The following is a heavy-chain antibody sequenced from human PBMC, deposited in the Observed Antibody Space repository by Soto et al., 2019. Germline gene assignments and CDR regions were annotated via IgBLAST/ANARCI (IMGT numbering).Heavy chain of an antibody. CDR1: GFDFRKYA. J-gene: IGHJ4*02. CDR2: TSDDGDIQ. CDR3: ARAVDAAMDPLDY. Sequence: GSLRLSCAASGFDFRKYAMHWVRQSPGKGPEWVAITSDDGDIQYYADSVKGRFTISRDNSKNTLYLQMTTLRSEDAAVYFCARAVDAAMDPLDYWGQGTLVTVSS. V-gene: IGHV3-30-3*01. D-gene: IGHD5-18*01.